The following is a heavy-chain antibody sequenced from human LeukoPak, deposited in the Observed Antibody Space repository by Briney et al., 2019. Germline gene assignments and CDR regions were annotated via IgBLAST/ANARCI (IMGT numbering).Heavy chain of an antibody. CDR2: ISYDGSNK. Sequence: GGSLRLSCSASGFTFSSFGMHWVRQAPGKGLEWVAVISYDGSNKYYADSVKGRFTISRDNSKNTLCLQMNSLRAEDTAVYYCAKASRWELLRGGFDYWGQGTLVTVSS. D-gene: IGHD1-26*01. J-gene: IGHJ4*02. CDR1: GFTFSSFG. CDR3: AKASRWELLRGGFDY. V-gene: IGHV3-30*18.